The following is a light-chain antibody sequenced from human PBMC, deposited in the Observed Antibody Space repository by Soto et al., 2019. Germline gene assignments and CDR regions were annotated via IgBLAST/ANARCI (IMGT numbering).Light chain of an antibody. Sequence: LTQPHSVSESPGKTVTITCTRSSGSIATNYVQWYQQRPGSAPTTVIYENDQRPSGVPDRFSGSIDSSSNSASLSISGLMTEDEADYHCQSYQNINHAVVFGGGTKLTVL. J-gene: IGLJ2*01. CDR3: QSYQNINHAVV. CDR2: END. V-gene: IGLV6-57*03. CDR1: SGSIATNY.